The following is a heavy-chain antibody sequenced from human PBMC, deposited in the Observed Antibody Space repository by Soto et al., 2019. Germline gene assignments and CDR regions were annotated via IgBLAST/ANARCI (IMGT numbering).Heavy chain of an antibody. CDR3: ARDKITGLFDY. CDR1: GGSISGYY. J-gene: IGHJ4*02. D-gene: IGHD3-10*01. Sequence: SETLSLTCAVYGGSISGYYWSWIRQPPGKGLEWIGEINHSGSTNYNPSLKSRVTISVDTSKSQFSLKLTSVTAADTAVYYCARDKITGLFDYWGQGTLVTVSS. CDR2: INHSGST. V-gene: IGHV4-34*01.